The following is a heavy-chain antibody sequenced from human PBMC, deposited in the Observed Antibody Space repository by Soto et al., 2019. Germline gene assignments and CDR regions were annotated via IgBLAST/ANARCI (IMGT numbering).Heavy chain of an antibody. CDR2: ISPSSTYI. CDR1: GFTFSSYS. V-gene: IGHV3-21*01. CDR3: ATGSYYYDSSGYYSN. J-gene: IGHJ4*02. Sequence: GASLRLSSAASGFTFSSYSMNWVRQAPGKGLEWVSSISPSSTYIYYADSVKGRFTISRDNAKNSLYLQMNSLRAEDTAVYYCATGSYYYDSSGYYSNWGQGTLVTV. D-gene: IGHD3-22*01.